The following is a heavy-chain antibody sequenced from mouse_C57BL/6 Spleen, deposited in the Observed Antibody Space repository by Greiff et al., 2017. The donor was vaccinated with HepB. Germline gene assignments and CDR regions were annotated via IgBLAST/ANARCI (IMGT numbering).Heavy chain of an antibody. CDR1: GYTFTSYW. J-gene: IGHJ4*01. V-gene: IGHV1-7*01. CDR2: INPSSGYT. D-gene: IGHD2-9*01. CDR3: ALLWLRYYAMDY. Sequence: VQLQQSGAELAKPGASVKLSCKASGYTFTSYWMHWVKQRPGQGLEWIGYINPSSGYTKYNQKFKDKATLTADKSSSKAYMQLSSLTYEDSAVYYCALLWLRYYAMDYWGQGTSVTVSS.